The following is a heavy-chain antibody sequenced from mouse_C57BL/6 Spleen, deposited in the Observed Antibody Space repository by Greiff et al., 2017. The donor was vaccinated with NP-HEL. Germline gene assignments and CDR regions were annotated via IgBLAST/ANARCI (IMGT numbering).Heavy chain of an antibody. CDR3: TGDDYYALDV. CDR1: GYTFTDYE. Sequence: QVQLQQSGAELVRPGASVTLSCKASGYTFTDYEMHWVKQTPVHGLEWIGAIDPATGGTAYNQKFKGKAILTADKSSSTAYMELRSLTSEDSAVYYCTGDDYYALDVWGTGTTVTVSS. CDR2: IDPATGGT. V-gene: IGHV1-15*01. D-gene: IGHD1-1*01. J-gene: IGHJ1*03.